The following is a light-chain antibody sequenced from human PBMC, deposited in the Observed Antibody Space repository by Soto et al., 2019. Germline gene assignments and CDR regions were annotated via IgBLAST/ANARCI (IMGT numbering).Light chain of an antibody. J-gene: IGLJ2*01. CDR3: AAWDDSLL. Sequence: QLVLTQPPSASGTPGQRVTISCSGSSSNIGSNTVNWYQQLPGTAPKLLIYSNNQRPSGVPDRFSGSKSGTSSSLAISGLQFEDEADYYCAAWDDSLLFGGGTKLTVL. CDR1: SSNIGSNT. CDR2: SNN. V-gene: IGLV1-44*01.